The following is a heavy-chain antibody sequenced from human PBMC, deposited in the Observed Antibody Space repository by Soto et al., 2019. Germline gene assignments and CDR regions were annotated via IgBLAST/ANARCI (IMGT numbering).Heavy chain of an antibody. J-gene: IGHJ4*02. D-gene: IGHD4-17*01. CDR3: ARRLQYGDYYFDY. CDR2: INAGNGNT. Sequence: ASVQVSCKASGYTFTSYAMHWVRQAPGQRLEWMGWINAGNGNTKYSQKFQGRVTITRDTSASTAYMELSSLRSEDTAVYYCARRLQYGDYYFDYWGQGTLVTVSS. V-gene: IGHV1-3*01. CDR1: GYTFTSYA.